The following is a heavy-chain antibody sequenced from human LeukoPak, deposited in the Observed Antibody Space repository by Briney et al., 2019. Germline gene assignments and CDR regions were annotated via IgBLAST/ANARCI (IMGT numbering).Heavy chain of an antibody. CDR3: ARESNSGYYLSY. J-gene: IGHJ4*02. Sequence: GGSLRLSCAASGFTVSSNYMSWVRQAPGKGLEWVSVIYSGGRTYYADSVKGRFTISKDNSKNTLYLQMNSLRAEDTAVYYCARESNSGYYLSYWGQGTLVTVSS. CDR1: GFTVSSNY. CDR2: IYSGGRT. V-gene: IGHV3-66*01. D-gene: IGHD3-22*01.